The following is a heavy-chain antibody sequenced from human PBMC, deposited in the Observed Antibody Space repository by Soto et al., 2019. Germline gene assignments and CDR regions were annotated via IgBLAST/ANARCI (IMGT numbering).Heavy chain of an antibody. J-gene: IGHJ4*02. Sequence: QVQLVESGGAVAKPGRSLRLPCEAPGLTFGGFGMLWVGQAPGKGLEWVAVISYDGGKKYNADSVTGRFSISRDISNNTLYLQMNSLRAEDTAVYYCAREMVESDYDQYYFDYWGQGTLVTVSS. V-gene: IGHV3-30-3*01. D-gene: IGHD5-12*01. CDR3: AREMVESDYDQYYFDY. CDR2: ISYDGGKK. CDR1: GLTFGGFG.